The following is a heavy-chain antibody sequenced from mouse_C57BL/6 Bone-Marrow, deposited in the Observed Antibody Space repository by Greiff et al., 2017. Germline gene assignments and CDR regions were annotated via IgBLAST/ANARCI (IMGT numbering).Heavy chain of an antibody. CDR1: GYTFTSYW. CDR2: IHPNSGST. V-gene: IGHV1-64*01. J-gene: IGHJ3*01. Sequence: QVQLKQPGAELVKPGASVKLSCKASGYTFTSYWMHWVKQRPGQGLEWIGMIHPNSGSTNYNEKFKSKATLTVDKSSSTAYMQLSSLTSEDSAVYYCARETTVVAEGFAYWGQGTLVTVSA. CDR3: ARETTVVAEGFAY. D-gene: IGHD1-1*01.